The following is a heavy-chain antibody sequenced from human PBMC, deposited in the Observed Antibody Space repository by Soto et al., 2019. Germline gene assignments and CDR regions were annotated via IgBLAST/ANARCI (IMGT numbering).Heavy chain of an antibody. CDR1: GFTFSSYW. V-gene: IGHV3-74*01. Sequence: EVQLVESGGGLVQPGGSLRISCAASGFTFSSYWMHWVRQAPGKGLVWVSRIKGDASSTNYADLVKGLFIISRDSAENTLYLQMNSLRAEDTAVYYCARGLPGYYGADVWGQGTTVTVSS. D-gene: IGHD5-18*01. J-gene: IGHJ6*02. CDR3: ARGLPGYYGADV. CDR2: IKGDASST.